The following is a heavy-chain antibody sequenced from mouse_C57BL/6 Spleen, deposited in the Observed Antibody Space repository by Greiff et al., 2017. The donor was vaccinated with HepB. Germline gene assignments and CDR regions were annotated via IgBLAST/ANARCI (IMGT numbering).Heavy chain of an antibody. V-gene: IGHV1-7*01. CDR3: ARAITTVACAMDY. J-gene: IGHJ4*01. Sequence: VQLQQSGAELAKPGASVKLSCKASGYTFTSYWMHWVKQRPGQGLEWIGYINPSSGYTKYNQKFKDKATLTADKSASTAYMQLSSLTYEDSAVYYCARAITTVACAMDYWGQGTSVTVSS. D-gene: IGHD1-1*01. CDR2: INPSSGYT. CDR1: GYTFTSYW.